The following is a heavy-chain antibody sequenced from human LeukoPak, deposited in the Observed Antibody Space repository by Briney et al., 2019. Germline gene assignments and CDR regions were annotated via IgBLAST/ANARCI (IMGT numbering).Heavy chain of an antibody. D-gene: IGHD3-10*01. Sequence: SETLSLTCTVSGYSISSGYYWGWIRQPPGKGLEWIGSIYHSGSTYYNPSLKSRVTISVDTSKNQFSLKLSSVTAADTAVYYCASHLARELGRPASTPEYYFDYWGQGTLVTVSS. CDR2: IYHSGST. J-gene: IGHJ4*02. CDR1: GYSISSGYY. CDR3: ASHLARELGRPASTPEYYFDY. V-gene: IGHV4-38-2*02.